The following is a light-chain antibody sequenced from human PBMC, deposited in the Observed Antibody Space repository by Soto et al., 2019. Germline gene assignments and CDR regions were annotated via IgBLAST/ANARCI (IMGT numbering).Light chain of an antibody. CDR1: HDISNY. CDR3: QQSYSPPWT. V-gene: IGKV1-39*01. Sequence: IQMTQSPSSLSASVGDRVTITCQASHDISNYLNWYQQKSGKAPNVLISTASTLQSGVPPRFSGSASGADFTLTISSLQPEDFATYYCQQSYSPPWTFGQGTKVDIK. CDR2: TAS. J-gene: IGKJ1*01.